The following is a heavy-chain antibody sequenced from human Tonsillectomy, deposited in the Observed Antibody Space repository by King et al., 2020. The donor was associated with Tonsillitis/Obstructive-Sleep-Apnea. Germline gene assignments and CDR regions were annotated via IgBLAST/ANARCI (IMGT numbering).Heavy chain of an antibody. CDR3: ARDNCSSTSCPSPGAFDI. D-gene: IGHD2-2*01. CDR1: GFTFSSYA. CDR2: ISYDGSNK. V-gene: IGHV3-30*01. Sequence: QLVQSGGGVVQPGRSLRLSCAASGFTFSSYAMHWVRQAPGKGLEWVAVISYDGSNKYYADSVKGRFTISRDNSKNTLYLQMNSLRAEDTAVYYCARDNCSSTSCPSPGAFDIWGQGIMVTVSS. J-gene: IGHJ3*02.